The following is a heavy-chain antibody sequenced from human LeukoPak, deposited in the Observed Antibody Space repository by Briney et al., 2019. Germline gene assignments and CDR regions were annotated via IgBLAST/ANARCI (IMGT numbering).Heavy chain of an antibody. CDR1: GFTFSSYW. D-gene: IGHD3-9*01. J-gene: IGHJ4*02. V-gene: IGHV3-7*01. Sequence: PEGSLRLSCAASGFTFSSYWMSWVRQAPGKGLEWVANIKQDGSEKYYVDSVKGRFTISRDNAKNSLYLQMNSLRAEDTAVYYCARGDDILTGNRPGGIDYWGQGTLVTVSS. CDR3: ARGDDILTGNRPGGIDY. CDR2: IKQDGSEK.